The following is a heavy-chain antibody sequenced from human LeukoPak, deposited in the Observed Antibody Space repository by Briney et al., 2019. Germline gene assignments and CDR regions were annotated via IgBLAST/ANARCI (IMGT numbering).Heavy chain of an antibody. V-gene: IGHV3-23*01. D-gene: IGHD4-17*01. J-gene: IGHJ4*02. Sequence: GGSLRLSCVASGFTFSSYAINWVRQAPGKGLEWVSGTSGSGGRTYYADSVKGRFTISRENSKNTLYLQMNSLRAEDTAVYYCAKVRLYGDYPEIDYWGQGTLVAVSS. CDR1: GFTFSSYA. CDR2: TSGSGGRT. CDR3: AKVRLYGDYPEIDY.